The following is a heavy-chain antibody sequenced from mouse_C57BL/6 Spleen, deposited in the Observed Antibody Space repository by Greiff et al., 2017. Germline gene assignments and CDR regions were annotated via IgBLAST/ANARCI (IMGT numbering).Heavy chain of an antibody. CDR1: GYAFSSYW. V-gene: IGHV1-80*01. CDR3: ARRGYGYAMDY. J-gene: IGHJ4*01. D-gene: IGHD2-2*01. Sequence: QVQLQQSGAELVKPGASVKISCKASGYAFSSYWMNWVKQRPGKGLEWIGQIYPGDGDTNYNGKFKGKATLTADKSSSTAYMQLSSRTSEDSAVYFCARRGYGYAMDYWGQGTSVTVSS. CDR2: IYPGDGDT.